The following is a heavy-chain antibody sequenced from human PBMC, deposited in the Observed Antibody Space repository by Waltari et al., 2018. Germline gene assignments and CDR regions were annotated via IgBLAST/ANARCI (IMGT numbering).Heavy chain of an antibody. CDR1: DGFITSGDYD. V-gene: IGHV4-30-4*08. J-gene: IGHJ5*02. D-gene: IGHD1-1*01. Sequence: QVQLQESGPGLVKPSQTLSLTCTVSDGFITSGDYDWSWIRQAPGKGPEWMANIDHTGTPTYNPSLTRRLSVSIDVSKNQFSLGLTSVTAADTAVYYCGRTFLETPGWFDTWGQGTLVTVSS. CDR3: GRTFLETPGWFDT. CDR2: IDHTGTP.